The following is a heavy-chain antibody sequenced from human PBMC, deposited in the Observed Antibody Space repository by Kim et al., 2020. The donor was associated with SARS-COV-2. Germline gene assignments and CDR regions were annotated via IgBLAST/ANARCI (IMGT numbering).Heavy chain of an antibody. CDR2: IIPIFGTA. J-gene: IGHJ6*02. CDR3: AREMEGYSQASYYYYGMDV. D-gene: IGHD4-4*01. Sequence: SVKVSCKASGGTFSSYAISWVRQAPGQGLEWMGGIIPIFGTANYAQKFQGRVTITADESTSTAYMELSSLRSEDTAVYYCAREMEGYSQASYYYYGMDVWGQGTTVTVSS. V-gene: IGHV1-69*13. CDR1: GGTFSSYA.